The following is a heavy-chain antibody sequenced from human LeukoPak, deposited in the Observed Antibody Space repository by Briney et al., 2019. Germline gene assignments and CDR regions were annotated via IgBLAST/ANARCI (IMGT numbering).Heavy chain of an antibody. D-gene: IGHD3-16*01. J-gene: IGHJ5*02. Sequence: GGSLRLSCAASGFTFSSYGMHWVRQAPGKGLEWVAFIRYDGSNKYYADSVKGRFTISRDNSKNTLYLQMNSLRAEDTAVYYCAKSTGGVHSHPNWFDPWGQGTLVTVSS. V-gene: IGHV3-30*02. CDR3: AKSTGGVHSHPNWFDP. CDR2: IRYDGSNK. CDR1: GFTFSSYG.